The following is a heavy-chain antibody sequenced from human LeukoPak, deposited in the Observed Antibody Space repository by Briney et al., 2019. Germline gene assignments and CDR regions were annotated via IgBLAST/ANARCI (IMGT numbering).Heavy chain of an antibody. Sequence: PGGSLRLSCAASGFTFSNNAMSWVRQAPGKGLEWVSSISSSSSYIYYADSVKGRFTISRDNAKNSLYLQMNSLRAEDTAVYYCARYIVLNSYYYMDVWGKGTTVTVSS. CDR2: ISSSSSYI. J-gene: IGHJ6*03. CDR1: GFTFSNNA. D-gene: IGHD2-8*01. CDR3: ARYIVLNSYYYMDV. V-gene: IGHV3-21*01.